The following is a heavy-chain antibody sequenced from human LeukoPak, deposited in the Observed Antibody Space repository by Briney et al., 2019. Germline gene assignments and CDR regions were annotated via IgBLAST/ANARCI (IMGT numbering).Heavy chain of an antibody. D-gene: IGHD3-22*01. V-gene: IGHV4-39*01. J-gene: IGHJ4*02. CDR2: IYYSEST. Sequence: PSETLSLTCTVSGGSISSSSYYWGWIRQPPGKGLEWIASIYYSESTYYNPSLKSRVTISIDTSKNQFSLKLSSVTAADTAVYYCARYGRYYDSSGYYPPYDFDSWGQGTLVTVSS. CDR1: GGSISSSSYY. CDR3: ARYGRYYDSSGYYPPYDFDS.